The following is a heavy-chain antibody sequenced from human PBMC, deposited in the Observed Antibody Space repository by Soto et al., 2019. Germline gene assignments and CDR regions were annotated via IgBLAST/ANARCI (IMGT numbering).Heavy chain of an antibody. CDR1: GGSISGYF. CDR3: ASAHSSGWYPNLDY. V-gene: IGHV4-59*01. CDR2: LYYGGST. D-gene: IGHD6-19*01. J-gene: IGHJ4*02. Sequence: SETLSLTCTVSGGSISGYFWSWIRQPPGKGLEWIGYLYYGGSTNYNPSLKSRVTMSVDTSKNQFSLQLSSVTAADTAFYYCASAHSSGWYPNLDYWGQGTLVTVS.